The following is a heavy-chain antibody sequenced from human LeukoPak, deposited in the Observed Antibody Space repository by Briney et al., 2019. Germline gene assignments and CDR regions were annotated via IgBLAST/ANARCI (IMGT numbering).Heavy chain of an antibody. J-gene: IGHJ3*02. CDR1: GFTFSSYA. CDR2: ISGSGGST. Sequence: GGSLRLSCAASGFTFSSYAMSWVRQAPGKGLEWVSAISGSGGSTYYADSVKGRFTISRDNSKNTLYLQMNSLRAEDTAVYYCAKDQSSGSFDRGAFDIWGQGTMVTVSS. D-gene: IGHD1-26*01. CDR3: AKDQSSGSFDRGAFDI. V-gene: IGHV3-23*01.